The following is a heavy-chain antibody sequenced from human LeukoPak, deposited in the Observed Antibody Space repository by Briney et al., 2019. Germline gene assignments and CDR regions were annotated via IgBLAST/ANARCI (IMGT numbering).Heavy chain of an antibody. J-gene: IGHJ6*03. V-gene: IGHV1-2*02. CDR2: INPNSGGT. D-gene: IGHD3-3*01. Sequence: GASVKVSCKASGDSLNDYYIHWVRQAPGQGLEWMGGINPNSGGTNSAQKFQGRVTMTRDTTIGTVYVEVTGLRTDDTAVYYCASGFGVNYFYYLDVWGKGTTVTVSS. CDR3: ASGFGVNYFYYLDV. CDR1: GDSLNDYY.